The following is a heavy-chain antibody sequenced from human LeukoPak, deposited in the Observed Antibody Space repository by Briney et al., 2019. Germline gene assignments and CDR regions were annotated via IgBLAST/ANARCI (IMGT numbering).Heavy chain of an antibody. J-gene: IGHJ6*03. CDR1: GYTFTSYY. V-gene: IGHV1-46*01. D-gene: IGHD2-15*01. CDR3: AKDSCSGGSCDYYYYYMDV. CDR2: INPSGGST. Sequence: ASVKVSCKASGYTFTSYYMHWVRQAPGQGLEWMGIINPSGGSTSYAQKFQGRVTMTRDTSTSTVYMELSSLRAEDTAVYYCAKDSCSGGSCDYYYYYMDVWSKGTTVTVSS.